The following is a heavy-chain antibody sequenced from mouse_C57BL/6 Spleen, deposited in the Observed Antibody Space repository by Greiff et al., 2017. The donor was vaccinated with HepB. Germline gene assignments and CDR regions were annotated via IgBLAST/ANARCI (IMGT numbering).Heavy chain of an antibody. V-gene: IGHV5-4*03. CDR1: GFTFGSYA. CDR3: ARKGTYDSNYLFAY. J-gene: IGHJ3*01. Sequence: EVKLMESGGGLVKPGGSLKLSCAASGFTFGSYAMSWVRQTPEKRLEWVATISDGGSYTYYPDNVKGRFTISRDNAKNNLYLQMSHLKSEDTAMYYCARKGTYDSNYLFAYWGQGTLVTVSA. D-gene: IGHD2-5*01. CDR2: ISDGGSYT.